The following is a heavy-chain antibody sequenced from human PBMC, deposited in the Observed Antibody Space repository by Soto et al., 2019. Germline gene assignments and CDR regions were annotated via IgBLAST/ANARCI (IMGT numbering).Heavy chain of an antibody. J-gene: IGHJ6*02. CDR1: GDSINNGFW. V-gene: IGHV4-4*02. CDR2: KHHSGST. Sequence: QVQLQESGPGLVKPSETLSLTCGVSGDSINNGFWWTWVRQPPGKGLEWIGEKHHSGSTNYNVSLKSRVSISLDKSKNQFSLNLSSVTAADTAVYFCASSSGWWRLDVWGQGTTVTVSS. CDR3: ASSSGWWRLDV. D-gene: IGHD6-19*01.